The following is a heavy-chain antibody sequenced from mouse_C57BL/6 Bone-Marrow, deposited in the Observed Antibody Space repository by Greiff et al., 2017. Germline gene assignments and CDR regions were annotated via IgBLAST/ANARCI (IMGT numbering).Heavy chain of an antibody. CDR1: GYAFSSSW. J-gene: IGHJ3*01. CDR2: IYPGDGDT. D-gene: IGHD3-2*02. V-gene: IGHV1-82*01. CDR3: ARGHLRPR. Sequence: QVQLQQSGPELVKPGASVKISCKASGYAFSSSWMNWVKQRPGKGLEWIGRIYPGDGDTNYNGKFKGKATLTADKSSSTAYMQLSSLTSEDSAVYFCARGHLRPRWGQGTLVTVSA.